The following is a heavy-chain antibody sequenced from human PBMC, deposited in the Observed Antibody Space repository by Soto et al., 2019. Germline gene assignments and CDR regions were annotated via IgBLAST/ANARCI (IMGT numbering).Heavy chain of an antibody. CDR2: ISYDGSNK. D-gene: IGHD5-18*01. J-gene: IGHJ4*02. CDR1: GFTFSSYA. CDR3: ARNLRHSYGYLEVDDY. V-gene: IGHV3-30-3*01. Sequence: QVQLVESGGGVIQHGRSLRLSCSASGFTFSSYAMHWVRHAPGKGLEWVAVISYDGSNKYYADSVKGRFTISRDNSKNTLYLQMNSLRAEDTAVYYCARNLRHSYGYLEVDDYWGQGTLVTVSS.